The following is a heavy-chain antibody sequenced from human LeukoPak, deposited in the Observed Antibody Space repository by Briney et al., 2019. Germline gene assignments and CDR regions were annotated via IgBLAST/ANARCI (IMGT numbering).Heavy chain of an antibody. CDR3: ASGPLYYYDSSGYYPRPYYYGMDV. D-gene: IGHD3-22*01. CDR1: GYTFTSYG. Sequence: ASVKVSCKASGYTFTSYGISWVRQAPGQGLEWMGWIGAYNGNTNYAQKLQGRVTMTTDTSTSTAYMELRSLRSDDTAVYYCASGPLYYYDSSGYYPRPYYYGMDVWGQGTTVTVSS. V-gene: IGHV1-18*01. J-gene: IGHJ6*02. CDR2: IGAYNGNT.